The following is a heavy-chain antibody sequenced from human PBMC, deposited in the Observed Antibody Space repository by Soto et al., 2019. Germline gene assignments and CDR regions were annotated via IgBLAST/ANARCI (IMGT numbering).Heavy chain of an antibody. CDR3: ARRRTYYFDSSGYYSFDY. J-gene: IGHJ4*02. V-gene: IGHV1-69*13. D-gene: IGHD3-22*01. CDR2: IIPIFGTA. CDR1: GGTFSSYA. Sequence: GASVKVSCKASGGTFSSYAISWVRQAPGQGLEWMGGIIPIFGTANYAQKFQGRVTITADESTSTANMELSSLRSEDTAVYYCARRRTYYFDSSGYYSFDYWGQGTLVTVSS.